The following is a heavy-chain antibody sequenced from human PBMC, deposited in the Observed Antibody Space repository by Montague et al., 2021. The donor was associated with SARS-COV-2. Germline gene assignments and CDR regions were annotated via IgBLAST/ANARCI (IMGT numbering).Heavy chain of an antibody. J-gene: IGHJ6*01. Sequence: SLRLSCAASGFNFTNYNINWVRQPPGTGLEWVSSISGSGFGVPYIYYSDSVKGRFTTSSDNAQNSEYLQMNSLRAADTALSYCAGESVSSFGVVIFGMDDWGRGTTITVSP. CDR1: GFNFTNYN. D-gene: IGHD3-3*01. V-gene: IGHV3-21*01. CDR2: ISGSGFGVPYI. CDR3: AGESVSSFGVVIFGMDD.